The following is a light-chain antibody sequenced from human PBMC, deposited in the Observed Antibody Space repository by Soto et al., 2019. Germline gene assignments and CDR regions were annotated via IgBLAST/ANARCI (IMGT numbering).Light chain of an antibody. J-gene: IGLJ1*01. Sequence: QSVLTQPASVSGSPGQSITISCTGTSSDIGGYTYVSWYQQYPGDVPKLIISDVSNRPSGISSRFSGSKSGNTASLTISGLQAEDEADYYCSSYTSTSTLYVFGTGTKV. CDR2: DVS. CDR3: SSYTSTSTLYV. CDR1: SSDIGGYTY. V-gene: IGLV2-14*03.